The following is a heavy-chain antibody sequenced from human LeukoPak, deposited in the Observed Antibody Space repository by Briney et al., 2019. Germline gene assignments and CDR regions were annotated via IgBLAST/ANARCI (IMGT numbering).Heavy chain of an antibody. CDR2: IIPILGIA. D-gene: IGHD3-3*01. CDR3: ARDRGTLYDFWSGYPFDY. J-gene: IGHJ4*02. V-gene: IGHV1-69*04. CDR1: GYTFTGYY. Sequence: GASVKVSCKASGYTFTGYYMHWVRQAPGQGLEWMGRIIPILGIANYAQKFQGRVTITADKSTSTAYMELSSLRSEDTAVYYCARDRGTLYDFWSGYPFDYWGQGTLVTVSS.